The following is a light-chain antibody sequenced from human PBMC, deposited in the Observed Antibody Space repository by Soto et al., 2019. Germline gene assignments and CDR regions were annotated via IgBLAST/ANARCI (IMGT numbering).Light chain of an antibody. CDR2: GAS. V-gene: IGKV3-15*01. Sequence: EKVMTQAPATLSVSPGERGTLSCRASQSVSSNLAWYQQKPGQAPRLLIYGASSRATDIPGRFSGSGSGTEFTLTISSLQSGDFAVYYCQQYDNWPITFGQGTRLEIK. J-gene: IGKJ5*01. CDR3: QQYDNWPIT. CDR1: QSVSSN.